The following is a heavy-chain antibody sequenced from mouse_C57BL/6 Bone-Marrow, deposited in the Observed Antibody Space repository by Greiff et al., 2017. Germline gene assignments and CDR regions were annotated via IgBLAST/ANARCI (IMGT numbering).Heavy chain of an antibody. V-gene: IGHV1-55*01. CDR1: GYTFTSYW. CDR2: IYPTSGRT. J-gene: IGHJ2*01. Sequence: VQLQQPGAELVQPGASVKMSCKASGYTFTSYWITWVKQRPGQGLEWIGDIYPTSGRTNYNEKFKSKAILTVDTSSNTAYMQRSSLTSEDSAVFYGARSGPLGRSFDYWGQGTTLTVSS. D-gene: IGHD4-1*01. CDR3: ARSGPLGRSFDY.